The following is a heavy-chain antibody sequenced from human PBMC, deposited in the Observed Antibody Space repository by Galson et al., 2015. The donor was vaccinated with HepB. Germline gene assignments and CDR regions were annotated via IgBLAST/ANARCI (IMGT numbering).Heavy chain of an antibody. CDR3: ARYRLRLGEFSLGHNDY. J-gene: IGHJ4*02. CDR2: ISAYNGNT. V-gene: IGHV1-18*01. D-gene: IGHD3-16*01. CDR1: GYTFTSYG. Sequence: SVKVSCKASGYTFTSYGISWVRQAPGQGLEWMGWISAYNGNTNYAQKLQGRVTMTTDTSTSTAYMELRSLRSDDTAVYYCARYRLRLGEFSLGHNDYWGQGTLVTVSS.